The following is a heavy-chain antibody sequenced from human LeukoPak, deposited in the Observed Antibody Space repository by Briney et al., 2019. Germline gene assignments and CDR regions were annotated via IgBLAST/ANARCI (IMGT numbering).Heavy chain of an antibody. CDR1: DHTFINYG. V-gene: IGHV1-18*01. J-gene: IGHJ3*01. Sequence: GASVKVSCKASDHTFINYGLSWVRQAPGQGLEWMGWINTYNGNTYYAQSLQGRVIMTTDTSTRTAYMELRSLRSDDTAVYYCARDFEFGSGNSWSDTFDVWGQGTRVTVSS. D-gene: IGHD3-10*01. CDR2: INTYNGNT. CDR3: ARDFEFGSGNSWSDTFDV.